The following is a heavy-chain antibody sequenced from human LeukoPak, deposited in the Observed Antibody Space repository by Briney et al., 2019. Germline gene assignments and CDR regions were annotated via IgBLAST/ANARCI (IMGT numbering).Heavy chain of an antibody. CDR2: ISSSGSTI. Sequence: GGSLRLSCAASGFTFSSYEMNWVRQAPGKGLEWVSYISSSGSTIYYADSVKGRFTVSRDNAKNSLYLQMNSLRTEDTAFYYCAKDGGHTSVLYYFECWGQGTLVTVSP. D-gene: IGHD6-19*01. CDR1: GFTFSSYE. CDR3: AKDGGHTSVLYYFEC. J-gene: IGHJ4*02. V-gene: IGHV3-48*03.